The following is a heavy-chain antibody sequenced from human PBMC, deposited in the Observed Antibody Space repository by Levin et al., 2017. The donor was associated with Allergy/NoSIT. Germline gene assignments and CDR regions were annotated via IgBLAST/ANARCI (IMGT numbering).Heavy chain of an antibody. J-gene: IGHJ4*02. Sequence: SLKISCAASGFTFSSYGMHWVRQAPGKGLEWVAVISYDGSNKYYADSVKGRFTISRDNSKNTLYLQMNSLRAEDTAVYYCAKFARADGTEGAEDYWGQGTLVTVSS. CDR3: AKFARADGTEGAEDY. CDR2: ISYDGSNK. V-gene: IGHV3-30*18. D-gene: IGHD1-14*01. CDR1: GFTFSSYG.